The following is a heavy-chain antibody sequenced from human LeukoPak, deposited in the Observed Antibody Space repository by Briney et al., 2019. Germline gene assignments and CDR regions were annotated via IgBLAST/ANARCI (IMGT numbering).Heavy chain of an antibody. J-gene: IGHJ4*02. CDR3: ARVVVPAAIYPGKGPDY. CDR2: ISAYNGNT. D-gene: IGHD2-2*02. CDR1: GYTFTSYG. Sequence: ASVKVSCKASGYTFTSYGISWVRQAPGQGLEWMGWISAYNGNTNYAQKLQGRVTMTTDTSTSTAYMELRSLRSDDTAVYYCARVVVPAAIYPGKGPDYWGQGTLVTVSS. V-gene: IGHV1-18*01.